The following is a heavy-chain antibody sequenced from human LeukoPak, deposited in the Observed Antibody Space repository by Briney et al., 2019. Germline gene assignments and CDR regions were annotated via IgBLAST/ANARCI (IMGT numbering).Heavy chain of an antibody. CDR2: ISYGGSKK. D-gene: IGHD6-25*01. Sequence: GGSLRLSCAASGFTFSNYDIHWVRQAPGKGLEWVAVISYGGSKKYYADSVKGRFTISRDNSKNTLYLQMNSLRPEDTALYYCAKEFSGSWWFDHWGQGTLVIVSS. CDR1: GFTFSNYD. CDR3: AKEFSGSWWFDH. V-gene: IGHV3-30*18. J-gene: IGHJ5*02.